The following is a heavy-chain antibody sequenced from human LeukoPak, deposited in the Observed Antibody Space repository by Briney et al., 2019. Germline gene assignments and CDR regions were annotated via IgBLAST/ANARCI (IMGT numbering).Heavy chain of an antibody. CDR3: AREDVRVVVPAATLP. CDR2: IYYSGST. V-gene: IGHV4-30-4*08. Sequence: SETLSLTCTVSGGSISSGDYYWSWIRQPPGKGLEWIGYIYYSGSTYYNPSLKSRVTISVDTSKNQFSLKLSSVTAADTAVYYCAREDVRVVVPAATLPWGQGTLVTVSS. CDR1: GGSISSGDYY. D-gene: IGHD2-2*01. J-gene: IGHJ4*02.